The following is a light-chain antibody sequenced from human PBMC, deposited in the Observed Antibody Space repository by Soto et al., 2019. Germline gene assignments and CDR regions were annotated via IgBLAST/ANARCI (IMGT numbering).Light chain of an antibody. Sequence: DIQMTQSPSSLSASVGDRVTITCQASQDISNYLNWYQQKPGQAPKLLIYDASNLETGVPSRFSGSGSGTDFTFTISSLQPEDIATYYCQQYDNSFTFGPGTKVDIK. V-gene: IGKV1-33*01. CDR3: QQYDNSFT. J-gene: IGKJ3*01. CDR1: QDISNY. CDR2: DAS.